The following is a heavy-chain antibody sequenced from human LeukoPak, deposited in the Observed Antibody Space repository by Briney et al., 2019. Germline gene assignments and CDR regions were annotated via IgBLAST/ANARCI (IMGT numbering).Heavy chain of an antibody. J-gene: IGHJ6*03. D-gene: IGHD3-22*01. V-gene: IGHV1-46*01. CDR3: ARTYYDSSGPNYYMDV. CDR2: INPSGGST. Sequence: APVKVSCKASGYTFTSYYMRWVRQAPGQGLEWMGIINPSGGSTSYAQKFQGRVTMTRDMSTSTVYMELSSLRSEDTAVYYCARTYYDSSGPNYYMDVWGKGTTVTVSS. CDR1: GYTFTSYY.